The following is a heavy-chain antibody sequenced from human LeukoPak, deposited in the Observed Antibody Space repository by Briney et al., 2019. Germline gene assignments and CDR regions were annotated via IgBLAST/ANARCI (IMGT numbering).Heavy chain of an antibody. CDR3: AKVSVTKPYYYYYYGMDV. Sequence: GGSLRLSCAASGFTFSSYAMSWVRQAPGKGLEWVPAISGSGGSTYYADSVKGRFTISRDNSKNTLYLQMNSLRAEDTAVYYCAKVSVTKPYYYYYYGMDVWGQGTTVTVSS. CDR2: ISGSGGST. V-gene: IGHV3-23*01. J-gene: IGHJ6*02. CDR1: GFTFSSYA. D-gene: IGHD5/OR15-5a*01.